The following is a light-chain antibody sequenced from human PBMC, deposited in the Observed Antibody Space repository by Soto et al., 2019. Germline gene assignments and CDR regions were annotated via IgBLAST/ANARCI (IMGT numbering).Light chain of an antibody. J-gene: IGKJ4*01. CDR1: QSVSSY. Sequence: EIVLTQSPATLALSPGERATLSCRASQSVSSYLAWYQQKPGQAPRLLIYDTVNRATGIPARFSGSGSGTDFSLAISSLEPEDFAVYYCQQRSSWPLTFGGGTKVDSK. V-gene: IGKV3-11*01. CDR2: DTV. CDR3: QQRSSWPLT.